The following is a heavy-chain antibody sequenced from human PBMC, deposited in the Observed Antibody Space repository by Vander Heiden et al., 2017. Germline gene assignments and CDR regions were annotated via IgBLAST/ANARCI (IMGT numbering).Heavy chain of an antibody. CDR3: ARGRVTMVRGVITPRYGMDV. J-gene: IGHJ6*02. Sequence: QVQLQQWGAGLLKPSETLSLTCAVYGGSFSGYYWGWIRQPPGKGLEWIGEINHSGSTNYNPSLKSRVTISVDTSKNQFSLKLSSVTAADTAVYYCARGRVTMVRGVITPRYGMDVWGQGTTVTVSS. CDR1: GGSFSGYY. D-gene: IGHD3-10*01. V-gene: IGHV4-34*01. CDR2: INHSGST.